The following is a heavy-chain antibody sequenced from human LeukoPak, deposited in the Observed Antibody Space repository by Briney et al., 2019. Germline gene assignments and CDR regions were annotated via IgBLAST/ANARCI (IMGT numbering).Heavy chain of an antibody. D-gene: IGHD3-9*01. CDR1: GFTFSSYA. CDR3: AKDRGYDILTGYFGAPGAFDI. Sequence: GGSLRLSCAASGFTFSSYAMSWVRQAPGKGLEWVAAISGSGGSTYYADSVKGRFTISRDNSKNTLYLQMNSLRAEDTAVYYCAKDRGYDILTGYFGAPGAFDIWGQGTMVTVSS. V-gene: IGHV3-23*01. CDR2: ISGSGGST. J-gene: IGHJ3*02.